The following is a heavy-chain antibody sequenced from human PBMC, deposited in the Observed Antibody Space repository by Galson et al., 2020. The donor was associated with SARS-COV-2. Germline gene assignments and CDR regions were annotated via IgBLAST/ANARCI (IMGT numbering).Heavy chain of an antibody. D-gene: IGHD6-6*01. CDR3: AKHYGSSSSYYFEY. Sequence: GGSLRLSCAASGFTFNNYAMTWVRQAPGKGLEWVSSITGDGGRTYYADSVKGRLTISRDTSKNTLYLQMIRLRTDDTAIYYCAKHYGSSSSYYFEYWGQGTLVTVSS. CDR1: GFTFNNYA. V-gene: IGHV3-23*01. J-gene: IGHJ4*02. CDR2: ITGDGGRT.